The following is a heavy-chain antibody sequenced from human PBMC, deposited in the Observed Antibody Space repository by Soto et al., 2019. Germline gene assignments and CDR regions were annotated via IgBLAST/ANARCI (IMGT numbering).Heavy chain of an antibody. CDR1: GGTFSSYT. CDR3: SCGGDCYGAP. D-gene: IGHD2-21*02. Sequence: QVQLVQSGAEVKKPGSSVKVSCKASGGTFSSYTISWVRQAPGQGLEWMGRIIPILGIANYAQKFQGRVTSTADKSTSTAYMELSSLRSEDTAVYYCSCGGDCYGAPWGQGTLVTVSS. V-gene: IGHV1-69*02. J-gene: IGHJ5*02. CDR2: IIPILGIA.